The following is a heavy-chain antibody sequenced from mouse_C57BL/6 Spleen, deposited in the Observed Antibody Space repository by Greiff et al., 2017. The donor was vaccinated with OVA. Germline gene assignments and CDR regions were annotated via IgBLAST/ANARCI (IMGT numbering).Heavy chain of an antibody. CDR3: AREGYYYGSSHWYFDV. D-gene: IGHD1-1*01. CDR1: GYTFTSYW. Sequence: QVQLKQPGAELVRPGSSVKLSCKASGYTFTSYWMDWVKQRPGQGLEWIGNIYPSDSETHYNQKFKDKATLTVDKSSSTAYMQLSSLTSEDSAVYYCAREGYYYGSSHWYFDVWGTGTTVTVSS. V-gene: IGHV1-61*01. CDR2: IYPSDSET. J-gene: IGHJ1*03.